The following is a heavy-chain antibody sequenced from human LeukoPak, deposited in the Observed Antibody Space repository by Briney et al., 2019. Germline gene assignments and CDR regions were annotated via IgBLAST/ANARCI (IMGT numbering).Heavy chain of an antibody. J-gene: IGHJ3*02. CDR3: ARDEWELPPGAFDI. Sequence: ASVKVSCKASGDTFTSYGISWVRQAPGQGLEWMGWISAYNGNTNYAQKLQGRVTMTTDTSTSTAYMELRSLRSDDTAVYYCARDEWELPPGAFDIWGQGTMVTVSS. CDR1: GDTFTSYG. D-gene: IGHD1-26*01. CDR2: ISAYNGNT. V-gene: IGHV1-18*01.